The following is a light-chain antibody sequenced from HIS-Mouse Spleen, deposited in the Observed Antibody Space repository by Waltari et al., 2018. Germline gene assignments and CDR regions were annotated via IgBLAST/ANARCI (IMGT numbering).Light chain of an antibody. CDR1: QSVSSY. CDR2: DAS. V-gene: IGKV3D-11*02. CDR3: QQRSNWHPLT. J-gene: IGKJ4*01. Sequence: EIVLTQSPATLSLSPGERATLSCRASQSVSSYLAWYQQKPGQAPRLLIYDASTTATGIPARFSGSGPGTDFTLTISSLEPEDFAVYYCQQRSNWHPLTFGGGTKVEIK.